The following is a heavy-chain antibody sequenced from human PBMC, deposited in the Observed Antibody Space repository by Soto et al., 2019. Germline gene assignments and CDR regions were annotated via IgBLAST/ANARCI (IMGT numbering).Heavy chain of an antibody. V-gene: IGHV4-34*01. CDR1: GGSFSGYY. D-gene: IGHD6-19*01. Sequence: XETLSVTCAVYGGSFSGYYWSWIRQPPGKGLEWIGEINHSGSTNYNPSRKSRVTISVDTSKNQFSLKLSYVTAADTAVYYCASGRYSSGWYTWFDPWGQGTLVTVSS. J-gene: IGHJ5*02. CDR2: INHSGST. CDR3: ASGRYSSGWYTWFDP.